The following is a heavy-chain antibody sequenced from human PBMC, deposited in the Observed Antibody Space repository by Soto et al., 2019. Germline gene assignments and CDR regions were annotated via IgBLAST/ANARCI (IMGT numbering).Heavy chain of an antibody. CDR1: GYTFTSYA. D-gene: IGHD6-13*01. J-gene: IGHJ4*02. CDR2: INAGNGNT. V-gene: IGHV1-3*01. CDR3: ARASRWFVTAY. Sequence: ASVKVSCKASGYTFTSYAMHWVRQAPGQRLEWMGWINAGNGNTKYSQKFQGRVTITRDTSASTAYMELSSLRSEDTAVYYCARASRWFVTAYCGQGTLVIVSS.